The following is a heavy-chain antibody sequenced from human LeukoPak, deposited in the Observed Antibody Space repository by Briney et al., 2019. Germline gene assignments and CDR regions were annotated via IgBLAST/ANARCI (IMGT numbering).Heavy chain of an antibody. Sequence: SETLSLTCTVSGDSINSLDLWSWVRQPPGKGLEWIGEMYPSGTTHSNPSVKSRVTISIDKSKNQFFLNLSSVTAADTAVYYCAGLVGRYSSGLYYYYFDYWGQGTLVTVSS. D-gene: IGHD3-22*01. J-gene: IGHJ4*02. CDR3: AGLVGRYSSGLYYYYFDY. V-gene: IGHV4-4*02. CDR2: MYPSGTT. CDR1: GDSINSLDL.